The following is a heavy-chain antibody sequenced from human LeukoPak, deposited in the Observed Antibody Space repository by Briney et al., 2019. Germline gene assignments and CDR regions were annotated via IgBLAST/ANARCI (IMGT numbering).Heavy chain of an antibody. CDR3: ARDGEGDYADY. J-gene: IGHJ4*02. D-gene: IGHD7-27*01. V-gene: IGHV3-23*01. Sequence: GGSLRLSCAASGFTFSSYAMSWVRQAPGKGLEWVSAISGSGGSTYYADSVKGRFTISRDNAKSLVYLQMNSLRVEDTAIYYCARDGEGDYADYWGQGTQVTVSS. CDR1: GFTFSSYA. CDR2: ISGSGGST.